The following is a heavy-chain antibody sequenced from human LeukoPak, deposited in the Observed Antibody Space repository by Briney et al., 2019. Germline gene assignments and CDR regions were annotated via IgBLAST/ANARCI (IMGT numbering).Heavy chain of an antibody. Sequence: TLSLTCTVSGGSISSGGYYWSWIRQHPGKGLEWIGYIYYSGSTYYNPSLKSRVTLSVDTSKNQFSLKLSSVTAADTAVYYCARAVEDYYDSSGQGGSFDYWGQGTLVTVSS. D-gene: IGHD3-22*01. V-gene: IGHV4-31*03. J-gene: IGHJ4*02. CDR3: ARAVEDYYDSSGQGGSFDY. CDR1: GGSISSGGYY. CDR2: IYYSGST.